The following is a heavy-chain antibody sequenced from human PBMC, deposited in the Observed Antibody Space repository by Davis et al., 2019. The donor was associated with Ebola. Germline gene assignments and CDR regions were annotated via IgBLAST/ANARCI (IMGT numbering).Heavy chain of an antibody. CDR2: ICGST. Sequence: GESLKIPCAASGFTFSSYAMTWVRQAPGKGLEWVSAICGSTYYADSVKGRFTISRDNSKNTLYLQMNSLRAEDAAVYYCAKDGSGSSYYYYGMDVWGQGTTVTVSS. D-gene: IGHD3-10*01. CDR1: GFTFSSYA. V-gene: IGHV3-23*01. CDR3: AKDGSGSSYYYYGMDV. J-gene: IGHJ6*02.